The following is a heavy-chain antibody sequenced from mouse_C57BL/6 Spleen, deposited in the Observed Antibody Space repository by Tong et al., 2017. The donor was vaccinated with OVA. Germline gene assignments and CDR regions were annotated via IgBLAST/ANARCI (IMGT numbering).Heavy chain of an antibody. J-gene: IGHJ2*01. CDR1: GYTFTDYY. D-gene: IGHD4-1*01. CDR2: INPYNGGT. V-gene: IGHV1-19*01. CDR3: ARGNWDVKRNYLDY. Sequence: EVQLQESGPVLVKPGASVTMSCKASGYTFTDYYMNWVKQSHGKSLEWIGVINPYNGGTSYNQKFKGKATLTVDKSSSTAYMELNSLTSEDSAVYYCARGNWDVKRNYLDYWGQGTTQTVAS.